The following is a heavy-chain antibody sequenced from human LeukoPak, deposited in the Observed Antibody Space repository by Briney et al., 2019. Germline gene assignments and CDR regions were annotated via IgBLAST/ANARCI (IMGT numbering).Heavy chain of an antibody. CDR2: IYPGDSET. CDR3: ARHGDDCSSTSCYYYYYYGMDV. V-gene: IGHV5-51*01. Sequence: GESLQISCKGSGYSFTSYWIGWVRQMPGKGLEWMGIIYPGDSETRYSPSFQGQVTISADKSISTAYLQWSSLKASDTAIYYCARHGDDCSSTSCYYYYYYGMDVWGQGTTVTVSS. J-gene: IGHJ6*02. CDR1: GYSFTSYW. D-gene: IGHD2-2*01.